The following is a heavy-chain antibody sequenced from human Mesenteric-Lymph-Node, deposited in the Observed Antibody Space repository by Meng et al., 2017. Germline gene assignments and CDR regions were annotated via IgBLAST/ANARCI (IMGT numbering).Heavy chain of an antibody. CDR2: ISSSGSTI. J-gene: IGHJ3*01. CDR1: GFTFSDYY. CDR3: ARDLRTMIVH. V-gene: IGHV3-11*04. D-gene: IGHD3-22*01. Sequence: GESLKISCAASGFTFSDYYMSWIRQAPGKGLEWVSYISSSGSTIYYADSVKGRFTISRDNAKNSLYLQMNSLRAEDTAVYYCARDLRTMIVHWGQGTMVTVSS.